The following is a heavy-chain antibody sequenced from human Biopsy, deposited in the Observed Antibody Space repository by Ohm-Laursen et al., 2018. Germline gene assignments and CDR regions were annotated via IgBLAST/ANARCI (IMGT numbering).Heavy chain of an antibody. CDR2: VNPNSGAT. CDR1: GYTFTDYS. CDR3: ARDRMVLIIPLVRADTFDI. D-gene: IGHD3-10*01. V-gene: IGHV1-2*02. J-gene: IGHJ3*02. Sequence: ASVKVSCKASGYTFTDYSLHWVRQAPGQGLEWMEWVNPNSGATNYAQKFQGRVTMTSDTSISTAYIELRRLISDDTAVYFCARDRMVLIIPLVRADTFDIWGQGTLVSVSS.